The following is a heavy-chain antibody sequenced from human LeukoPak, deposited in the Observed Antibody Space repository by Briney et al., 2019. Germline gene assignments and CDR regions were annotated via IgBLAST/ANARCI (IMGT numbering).Heavy chain of an antibody. CDR1: GGSLSTTSW. Sequence: SGTLSLTCAVSGGSLSTTSWWVWLRQPPGKGLEWIGEVYHSGGGNKNYNPSLKSRATISIDTSRNQFSLMLNSVTAADTAVYYCARILYSNNIDYWGQGTLVTVSS. CDR3: ARILYSNNIDY. V-gene: IGHV4-4*02. D-gene: IGHD2/OR15-2a*01. CDR2: VYHSGGGNK. J-gene: IGHJ4*02.